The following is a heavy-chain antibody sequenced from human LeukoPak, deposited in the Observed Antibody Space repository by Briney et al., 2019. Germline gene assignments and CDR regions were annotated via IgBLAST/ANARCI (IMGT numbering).Heavy chain of an antibody. V-gene: IGHV3-7*01. CDR2: INIDGSEK. J-gene: IGHJ4*02. CDR1: GFTFSSRW. CDR3: ARSDHGPEY. D-gene: IGHD1-14*01. Sequence: PGGSLRLSCSASGFTFSSRWMNWVRQAPGRGLEWVAIINIDGSEKHYVDSVKGRFIISRDNARNSLYLQMNSLRAEDTAVYYCARSDHGPEYWGQGTLVTVSS.